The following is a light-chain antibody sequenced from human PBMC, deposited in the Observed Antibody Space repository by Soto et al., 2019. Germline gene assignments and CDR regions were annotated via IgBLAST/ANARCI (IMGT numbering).Light chain of an antibody. J-gene: IGKJ1*01. CDR1: QSVSSNF. Sequence: EIVLTQSPGTLSLSPGERATLSCRASQSVSSNFLAWYQQKPGQAPRLLIYGASSRATGIPDRFSGSGSWTDFTRTISRLEPEDFAVYYCQQYGSSSWTFGQGTKVEIK. CDR2: GAS. V-gene: IGKV3-20*01. CDR3: QQYGSSSWT.